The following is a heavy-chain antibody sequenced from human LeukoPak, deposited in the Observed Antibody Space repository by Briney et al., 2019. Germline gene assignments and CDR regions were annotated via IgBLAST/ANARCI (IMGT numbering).Heavy chain of an antibody. D-gene: IGHD2-15*01. CDR3: ARAPRVAATLFDP. CDR2: INHSGST. CDR1: GGSFSGYY. J-gene: IGHJ5*02. V-gene: IGHV4-34*01. Sequence: SETLSLTCAVYGGSFSGYYWSWIRQPPGKGLEWIGEINHSGSTNYNPSLKSRVTISVDRSKNQFSLKLSSVTAADTAVYYCARAPRVAATLFDPWGQGTLVTVSS.